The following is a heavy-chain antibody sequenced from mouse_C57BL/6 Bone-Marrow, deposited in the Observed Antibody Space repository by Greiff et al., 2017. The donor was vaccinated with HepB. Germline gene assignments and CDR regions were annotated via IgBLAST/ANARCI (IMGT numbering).Heavy chain of an antibody. V-gene: IGHV1-7*01. CDR3: ASYYGSSSAWFAY. J-gene: IGHJ3*01. CDR1: GYTFTSYW. Sequence: QVQLQQSGAELAKPGASVKLSCKASGYTFTSYWMHWVKQRPGQGLEWIGYINPSSGYTKYNQKFKDKATLTADKSSSTAYMQLSSLTSEDSAVYYCASYYGSSSAWFAYWGQGTLVTVSA. D-gene: IGHD1-1*01. CDR2: INPSSGYT.